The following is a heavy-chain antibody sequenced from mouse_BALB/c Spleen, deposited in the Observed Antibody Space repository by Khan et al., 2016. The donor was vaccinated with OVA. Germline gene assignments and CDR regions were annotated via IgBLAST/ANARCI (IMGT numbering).Heavy chain of an antibody. J-gene: IGHJ2*01. Sequence: EVQLVESGPGLVKPSQSLSLTCTVTGYSITSGYAWNWIRQFPGNKLEWMGYISYSGGPSHNPSLKSRISITRDTSKNQFFLQLNSVTTEDTATYCCARGNYYGYYFDYWGQGTPLTVSS. V-gene: IGHV3-2*02. CDR2: ISYSGGP. D-gene: IGHD1-1*01. CDR3: ARGNYYGYYFDY. CDR1: GYSITSGYA.